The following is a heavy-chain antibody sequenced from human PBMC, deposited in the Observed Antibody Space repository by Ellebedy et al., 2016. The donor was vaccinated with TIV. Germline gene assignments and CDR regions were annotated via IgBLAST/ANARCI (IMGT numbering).Heavy chain of an antibody. CDR3: VRYFSDSSGYYSSFDS. D-gene: IGHD3-22*01. J-gene: IGHJ4*02. CDR2: ISRSGDST. V-gene: IGHV3-23*01. Sequence: GESLKISXASSGFTFSSHAMIWVRQAPGKGLEWVSSISRSGDSTQYADSVKGRFVVSRENSKNTLYLQMNSLRAEDTAVYYCVRYFSDSSGYYSSFDSWGQGTLVTVSS. CDR1: GFTFSSHA.